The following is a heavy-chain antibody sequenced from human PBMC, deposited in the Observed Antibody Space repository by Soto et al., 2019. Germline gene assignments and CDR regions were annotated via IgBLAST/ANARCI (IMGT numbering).Heavy chain of an antibody. Sequence: GASVKVSCKASGGTFSSYAISWVRQAPGQGLEWMGGIIPIFGTANYAQKFQGRVTITADESTSTAYMELSSLRSEDTAVYYCARDGSSSSGNWFDPWGPGTLVTVSS. CDR3: ARDGSSSSGNWFDP. CDR2: IIPIFGTA. CDR1: GGTFSSYA. D-gene: IGHD6-6*01. J-gene: IGHJ5*02. V-gene: IGHV1-69*13.